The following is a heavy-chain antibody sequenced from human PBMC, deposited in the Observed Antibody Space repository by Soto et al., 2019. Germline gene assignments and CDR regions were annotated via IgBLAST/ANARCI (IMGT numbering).Heavy chain of an antibody. Sequence: EVQLVETGGGLIQPGGSLRLSCAASGFTVSNNYMSWVRQAPGKGLEWVSLIYSGGSTFYADSVKGRFTISRENSKNTLFLQMNSLRAEDTAVYFCATYTSLDYWGQGTLVTVSS. CDR3: ATYTSLDY. CDR2: IYSGGST. CDR1: GFTVSNNY. J-gene: IGHJ4*02. V-gene: IGHV3-53*02. D-gene: IGHD2-2*02.